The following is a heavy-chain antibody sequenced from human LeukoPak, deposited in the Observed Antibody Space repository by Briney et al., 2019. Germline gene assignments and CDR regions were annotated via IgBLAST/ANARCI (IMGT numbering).Heavy chain of an antibody. Sequence: GGSLRLSCAASVFTFSSYSMNWVRQAPGKGLEWVSSISSSISYIYYAESVKGRFTISRDNAKNSLYLQMNSLRAEDTAVYYCARDNIVVVPAAMTAHNWFDPLGPGNPGHRLL. CDR1: VFTFSSYS. CDR3: ARDNIVVVPAAMTAHNWFDP. CDR2: ISSSISYI. V-gene: IGHV3-21*01. D-gene: IGHD2-2*01. J-gene: IGHJ5*02.